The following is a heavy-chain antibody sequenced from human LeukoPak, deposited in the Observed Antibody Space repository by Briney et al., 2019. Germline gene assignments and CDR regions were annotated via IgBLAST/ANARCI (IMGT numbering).Heavy chain of an antibody. CDR2: ISAYNGNT. CDR3: ARDPILWFGELFGAPHMDV. J-gene: IGHJ6*02. CDR1: GYTFTSYG. Sequence: GASVKVSCKASGYTFTSYGISWVRQAPGQGLEWMGWISAYNGNTNYAQKLQGRVTMTTDTSTSTAYMELRSLRSDDTAVYYCARDPILWFGELFGAPHMDVWGQGTTVTVSS. D-gene: IGHD3-10*01. V-gene: IGHV1-18*01.